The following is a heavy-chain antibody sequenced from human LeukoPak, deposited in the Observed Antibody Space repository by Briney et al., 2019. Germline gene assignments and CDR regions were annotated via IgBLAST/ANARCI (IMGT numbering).Heavy chain of an antibody. D-gene: IGHD1-26*01. CDR1: GYSISSGYY. V-gene: IGHV4-38-2*01. J-gene: IGHJ4*02. CDR2: MYHGGST. CDR3: ARTQSSGIVGATTQFEY. Sequence: PSETLSLTCGVSGYSISSGYYWGWVRQPPGKGLEWVGSMYHGGSTYYNPSLKSRVIISVDTSKNQFSLKLTSVTAADTAVYFCARTQSSGIVGATTQFEYWGQGTLVTVSS.